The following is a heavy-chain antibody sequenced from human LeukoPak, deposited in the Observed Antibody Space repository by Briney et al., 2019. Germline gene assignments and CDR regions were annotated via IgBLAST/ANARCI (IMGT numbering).Heavy chain of an antibody. CDR1: GFTFSSYS. V-gene: IGHV3-21*01. D-gene: IGHD6-19*01. J-gene: IGHJ5*02. Sequence: GGSLRLSCAASGFTFSSYSMNWVRQAPGKGLEWVSSISSSSSYIYYADSVKGRFTISRDNAKNSLYLQMNSLRAADTAVYYCATNRESSGWYRGIGVWFDPWGQGTLVTVSS. CDR3: ATNRESSGWYRGIGVWFDP. CDR2: ISSSSSYI.